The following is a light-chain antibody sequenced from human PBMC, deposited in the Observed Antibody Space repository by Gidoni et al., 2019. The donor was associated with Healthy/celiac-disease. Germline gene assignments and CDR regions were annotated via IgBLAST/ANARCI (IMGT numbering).Light chain of an antibody. J-gene: IGKJ1*01. CDR3: QQDGSSPVT. CDR2: AAS. V-gene: IGKV3-20*01. CDR1: QSVSSSY. Sequence: DMVSTQPPATLSLSAGERATLSCRASQSVSSSYLAWYQQQPGHAPMLLIYAASSMATGLPNRFSGSGSGTDFTLTISRLQPEDFAVYYCQQDGSSPVTFGQGTKVDIK.